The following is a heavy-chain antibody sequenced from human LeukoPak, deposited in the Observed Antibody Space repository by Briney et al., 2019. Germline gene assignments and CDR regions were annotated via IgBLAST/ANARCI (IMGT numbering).Heavy chain of an antibody. CDR3: TRIFYYGTRGFYPDF. CDR1: GFTFTSSA. J-gene: IGHJ4*02. Sequence: PGGSLRLSCAASGFTFTSSAMSWVRQAPGKGLEWVSTINPSGGSTYYADSVKGRFTISRDNSKNTLYLQMNSLRAEDTAVYYCTRIFYYGTRGFYPDFWGQGTLVTVSS. V-gene: IGHV3-23*01. D-gene: IGHD3-10*01. CDR2: INPSGGST.